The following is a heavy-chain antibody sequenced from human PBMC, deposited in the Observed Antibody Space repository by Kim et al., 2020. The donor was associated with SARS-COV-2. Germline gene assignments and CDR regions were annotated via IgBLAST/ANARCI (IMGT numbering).Heavy chain of an antibody. D-gene: IGHD2-8*01. CDR3: VRGEVCSHGICSWVGVFDY. CDR2: ISVLSNTI. V-gene: IGHV3-48*01. J-gene: IGHJ4*02. Sequence: GGSLRLSCAASGFSFNSHSMNWVRQAPGRGLEWVAYISVLSNTIYYADSVKYRFAISRDNARNSLFLQMSSLRADDTAVYYCVRGEVCSHGICSWVGVFDYWGQGALVTVSS. CDR1: GFSFNSHS.